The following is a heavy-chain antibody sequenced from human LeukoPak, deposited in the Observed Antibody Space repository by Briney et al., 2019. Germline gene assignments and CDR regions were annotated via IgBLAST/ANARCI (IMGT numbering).Heavy chain of an antibody. CDR1: GFTFRSYA. Sequence: GGSLRLSCVASGFTFRSYAMHWVRQVSGKGLEWVAVISDDGSKRFYADSVKGRFTISRDNSRDTLYLHMQTLRPEDSAVYYCARESGFMMVGEINADNWFDPWGQGTPVTVSS. CDR3: ARESGFMMVGEINADNWFDP. V-gene: IGHV3-30*01. J-gene: IGHJ5*02. D-gene: IGHD3-3*01. CDR2: ISDDGSKR.